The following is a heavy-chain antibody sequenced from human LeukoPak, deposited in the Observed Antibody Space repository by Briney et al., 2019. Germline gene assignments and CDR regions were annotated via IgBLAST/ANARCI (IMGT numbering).Heavy chain of an antibody. CDR3: AREGRSTSSGY. V-gene: IGHV4-4*07. J-gene: IGHJ4*02. CDR1: GGSISPYY. Sequence: SETLSLTCTVSGGSISPYYWTWIRQPAGKGLEWIGRISSSGITNYNPSLKSRVSMSLDTSKYQFSLNLNSVTAADTAVYFCAREGRSTSSGYWGQGTLVTVSS. D-gene: IGHD6-6*01. CDR2: ISSSGIT.